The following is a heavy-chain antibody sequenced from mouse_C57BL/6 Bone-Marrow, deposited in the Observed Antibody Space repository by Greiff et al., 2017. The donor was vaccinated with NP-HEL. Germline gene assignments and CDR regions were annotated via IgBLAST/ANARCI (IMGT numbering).Heavy chain of an antibody. Sequence: QVQLKQPGAELVKPGASVKMSCKASGYTFTSYWITWVKQRPGQGLEWIGDIYPGSGSTNYNEKFKSKATLTVDTSSSTAYMQLSSLTSEDSAVYYCARGRGYSNYDYWGQGTTLTVSS. D-gene: IGHD2-5*01. CDR1: GYTFTSYW. CDR2: IYPGSGST. CDR3: ARGRGYSNYDY. V-gene: IGHV1-55*01. J-gene: IGHJ2*01.